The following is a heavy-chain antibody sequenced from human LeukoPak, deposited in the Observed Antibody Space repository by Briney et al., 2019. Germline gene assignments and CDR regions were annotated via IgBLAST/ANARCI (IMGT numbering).Heavy chain of an antibody. CDR2: FDVAETDT. D-gene: IGHD3-22*01. CDR1: GYTLSELS. J-gene: IGHJ4*02. V-gene: IGHV1-24*01. CDR3: ARVRGYYDSSGSFDY. Sequence: ASVKVSCKVSGYTLSELSMHWVRQSPGKGLEWMGGFDVAETDTIYAQKFQGRVTMTEDTSTDTAYMELNSLSSEDTAVYYCARVRGYYDSSGSFDYWGQGTLVTVSS.